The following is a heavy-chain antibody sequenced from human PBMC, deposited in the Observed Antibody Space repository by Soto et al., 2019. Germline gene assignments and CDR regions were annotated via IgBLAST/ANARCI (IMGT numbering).Heavy chain of an antibody. V-gene: IGHV3-23*01. Sequence: EVLVLESGGGFVQPGGSLRLSCAASGFSFNIYAMSWVRQAPGKGLEWVSAISGSGGSTYYADSVKGRFTISRDNSKNTLYLQMNSLRAEDTAVYYCAKATWGDYGVNSGFDYWGQGTLVTVSS. D-gene: IGHD4-17*01. CDR3: AKATWGDYGVNSGFDY. CDR1: GFSFNIYA. CDR2: ISGSGGST. J-gene: IGHJ4*02.